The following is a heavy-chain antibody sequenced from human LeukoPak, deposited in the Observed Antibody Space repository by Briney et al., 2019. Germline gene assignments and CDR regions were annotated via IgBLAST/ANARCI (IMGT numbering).Heavy chain of an antibody. CDR2: IFYDGSS. D-gene: IGHD3-10*01. CDR3: ARAPLLWFGDPYFDY. Sequence: KYSETLSLTCTVSSGSIRNSNYYWGWIRQPPGKGLEWIGSIFYDGSSDYNPSLKSRVTISVDTSKNQFSLKLSSVTAADTAVYYCARAPLLWFGDPYFDYWGQGTLVTVSS. J-gene: IGHJ4*02. V-gene: IGHV4-39*07. CDR1: SGSIRNSNYY.